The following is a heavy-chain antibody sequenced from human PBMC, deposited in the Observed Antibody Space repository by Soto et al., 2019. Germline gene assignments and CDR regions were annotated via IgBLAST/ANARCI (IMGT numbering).Heavy chain of an antibody. CDR3: ASVYSSGYYHWFDP. D-gene: IGHD3-22*01. J-gene: IGHJ5*02. CDR1: GGCISSYY. V-gene: IGHV4-59*06. CDR2: IYYSGST. Sequence: PSETLSLTCTVSGGCISSYYWSWIRQHPGKGLEWIGYIYYSGSTYYNPSLKSRVTISVDTSKNQFSLKLSSVTAADTAVYYCASVYSSGYYHWFDPWGQGTLVTVSS.